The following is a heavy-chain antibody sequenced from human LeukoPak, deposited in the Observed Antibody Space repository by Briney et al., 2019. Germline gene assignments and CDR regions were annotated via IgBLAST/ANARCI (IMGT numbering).Heavy chain of an antibody. V-gene: IGHV1-2*02. CDR3: ARVARRLLTSGSYSY. Sequence: ASVKVSCKASGYTLTGYYMHWVRQAPGQGLEWMGWINPNSGGTNYAQKFQGRVTMTRDTSISTAYMELSRLRSDDTAVYYCARVARRLLTSGSYSYWGQGTLVTVSS. J-gene: IGHJ4*02. D-gene: IGHD1-26*01. CDR2: INPNSGGT. CDR1: GYTLTGYY.